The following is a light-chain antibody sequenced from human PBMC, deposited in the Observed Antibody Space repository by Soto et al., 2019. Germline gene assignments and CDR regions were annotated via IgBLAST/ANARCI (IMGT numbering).Light chain of an antibody. CDR2: DAS. J-gene: IGKJ1*01. Sequence: DIQMTQSPSTLSACVGGRVTITCRAWQSIRDWLAWFQLKPGKAPKLLIYDASSLESGVPSRFSGSGSGTEFTLTISRLQPDDFATYYCQQYNNYSTFGQGTKVDIK. CDR1: QSIRDW. V-gene: IGKV1-5*01. CDR3: QQYNNYST.